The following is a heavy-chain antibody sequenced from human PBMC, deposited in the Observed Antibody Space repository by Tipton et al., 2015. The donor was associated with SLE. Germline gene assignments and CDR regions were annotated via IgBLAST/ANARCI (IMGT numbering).Heavy chain of an antibody. J-gene: IGHJ4*02. V-gene: IGHV4-4*02. CDR2: IHHSGST. CDR3: AKDYNHDNADYN. CDR1: GGSIRSSNW. D-gene: IGHD4-17*01. Sequence: TLSLTCAVSGGSIRSSNWWSWVRQPPGKGLEWIGEIHHSGSTNANPSLKSRVTISVHKSKNQFSLKQSSVTVADTAVYYCAKDYNHDNADYNWGQGTLVIVSS.